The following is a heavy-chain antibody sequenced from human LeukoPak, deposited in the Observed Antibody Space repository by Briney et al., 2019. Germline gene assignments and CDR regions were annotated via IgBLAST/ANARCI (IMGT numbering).Heavy chain of an antibody. CDR2: ISWNSGRI. CDR1: GFTFDDYA. V-gene: IGHV3-9*01. Sequence: SGGSLRLPCTASGFTFDDYAMHWVRQVPGKGLEWVSGISWNSGRIDYADSVKGRFTISRDNARNSLYLQMNSLRAEDTALYYCAKNRASTRYYGMDVWGQGTTVTVSS. CDR3: AKNRASTRYYGMDV. D-gene: IGHD2-2*01. J-gene: IGHJ6*02.